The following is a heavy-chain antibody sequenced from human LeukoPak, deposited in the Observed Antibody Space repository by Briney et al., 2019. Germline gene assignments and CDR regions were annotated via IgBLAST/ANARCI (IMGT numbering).Heavy chain of an antibody. J-gene: IGHJ4*02. CDR2: IYYSGST. V-gene: IGHV4-59*01. CDR3: ARYYYDTSGMYYFDY. CDR1: GGSISNYY. Sequence: SETLSLTCTVSGGSISNYYWGWIRQPPGKGLEWIGYIYYSGSTNYNPSLKSRVTISVDTSKNQFSLKLSSVTAADTAVYYCARYYYDTSGMYYFDYWGQGTLVTVSS. D-gene: IGHD3-22*01.